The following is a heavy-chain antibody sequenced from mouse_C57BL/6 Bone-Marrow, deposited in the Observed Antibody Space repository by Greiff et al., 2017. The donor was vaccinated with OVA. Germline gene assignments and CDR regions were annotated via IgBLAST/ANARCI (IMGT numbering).Heavy chain of an antibody. CDR3: ARWYYYGSSYWYFDV. D-gene: IGHD1-1*01. CDR1: GYTFTDHT. J-gene: IGHJ1*03. Sequence: QVQLQQSDAELVKPGASVKISCKVSGYTFTDHTIHWMKQRPEQGLEWIGYIYPRDGSNKYNEKFKGKATLTADKSSSTAYMQLNSLTSEDSAVYFCARWYYYGSSYWYFDVWGTGTTVTVSS. CDR2: IYPRDGSN. V-gene: IGHV1-78*01.